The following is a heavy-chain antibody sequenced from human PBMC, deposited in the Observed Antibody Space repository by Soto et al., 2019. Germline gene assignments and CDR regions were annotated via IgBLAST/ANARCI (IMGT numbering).Heavy chain of an antibody. CDR1: GYTFTGYY. CDR2: INPNSGGT. Sequence: GASVKVSCKASGYTFTGYYMHWVRQAPGQGLEWMGWINPNSGGTNYAQKLQGRVTMTTDTSTSTAYMELRSLRSDDTAVYYCARVYDFWSGYQTPFDYWGQGTLVTVSS. D-gene: IGHD3-3*01. V-gene: IGHV1-2*02. J-gene: IGHJ4*02. CDR3: ARVYDFWSGYQTPFDY.